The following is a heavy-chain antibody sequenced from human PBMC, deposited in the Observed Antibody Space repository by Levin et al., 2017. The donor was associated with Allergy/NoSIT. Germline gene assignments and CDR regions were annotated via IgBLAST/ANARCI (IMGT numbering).Heavy chain of an antibody. J-gene: IGHJ4*02. CDR2: ISGSGGST. D-gene: IGHD6-6*01. CDR1: GFTFSSYA. Sequence: GSLRLSCAASGFTFSSYAMSWVRQAPGKGLEWVSAISGSGGSTYYADSVKGRFTISRDNSKNTLYLQMNSLRAEDTAVYYCAKELPRIAALQPGPGGPGSTDYWGQGTLVTVSS. V-gene: IGHV3-23*01. CDR3: AKELPRIAALQPGPGGPGSTDY.